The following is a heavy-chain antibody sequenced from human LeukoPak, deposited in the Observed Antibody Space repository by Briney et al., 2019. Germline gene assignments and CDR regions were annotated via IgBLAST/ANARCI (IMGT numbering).Heavy chain of an antibody. CDR1: GGSISSGGYY. J-gene: IGHJ4*02. V-gene: IGHV4-31*03. Sequence: PSQTLSLTCSVSGGSISSGGYYWSWIRQHPGKGLEWIGYIYYSGSTYYNPSLKSRVTISVDTSKNQFSLKLSSVTAADTAVYYCARHPRGTYDFWSGYYRGFWDYWGQGTLVTVSS. D-gene: IGHD3-3*01. CDR2: IYYSGST. CDR3: ARHPRGTYDFWSGYYRGFWDY.